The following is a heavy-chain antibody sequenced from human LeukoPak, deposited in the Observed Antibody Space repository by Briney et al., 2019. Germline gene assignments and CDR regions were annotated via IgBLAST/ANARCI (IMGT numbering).Heavy chain of an antibody. CDR1: GDSINSLDL. CDR2: MYLSGTT. CDR3: AGLVGRYSSGLYYYYFDY. V-gene: IGHV4-4*02. D-gene: IGHD3-22*01. J-gene: IGHJ4*02. Sequence: SGTLSLTCHVSGDSINSLDLWSWVRQPPGKGLEWIGEMYLSGTTHSNPSVESRVTISIDKSKNQFFLNLSSVTAADTAVYYCAGLVGRYSSGLYYYYFDYWGQGTLVTVSP.